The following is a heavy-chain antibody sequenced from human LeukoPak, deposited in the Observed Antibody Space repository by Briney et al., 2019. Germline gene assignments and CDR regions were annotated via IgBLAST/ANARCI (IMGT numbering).Heavy chain of an antibody. Sequence: SETLSLTCTVSGGSISSYYWSWIRQPPGKGLEWIGYIYYSGSTNYNPSLKSRVTISVDTSKNQFSLKLSSVTAADTAVYYCATDTTGAGISDYWGQGTLVTVSS. D-gene: IGHD6-19*01. CDR2: IYYSGST. V-gene: IGHV4-59*01. CDR1: GGSISSYY. CDR3: ATDTTGAGISDY. J-gene: IGHJ4*02.